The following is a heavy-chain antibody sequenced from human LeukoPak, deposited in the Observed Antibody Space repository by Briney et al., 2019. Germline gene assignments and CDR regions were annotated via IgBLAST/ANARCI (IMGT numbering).Heavy chain of an antibody. V-gene: IGHV3-11*01. CDR2: ISSSGSTI. D-gene: IGHD6-13*01. CDR1: GFTFSDYY. Sequence: GGSLRLSCAASGFTFSDYYMSWIRQAPGKGLGWVSYISSSGSTIYYADSVKGRFTISRDNAKNSLYLQMNSLRAEDTAVYYCAKDNRIAAAGPLDYWGQGTLVTVSS. J-gene: IGHJ4*02. CDR3: AKDNRIAAAGPLDY.